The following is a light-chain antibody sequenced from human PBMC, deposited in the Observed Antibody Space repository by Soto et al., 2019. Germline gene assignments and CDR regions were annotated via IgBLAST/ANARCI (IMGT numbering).Light chain of an antibody. J-gene: IGKJ4*01. CDR2: DAS. V-gene: IGKV3-11*01. Sequence: VLTQSPATLSLSPGERATLSCRASRTVGSYLAWYQQKPGQAPRLLIYDASNRATGIPARFSGSGSGTDFTLTISSLEPEDFATYYCQQLLTFGGGTKVDIK. CDR3: QQLLT. CDR1: RTVGSY.